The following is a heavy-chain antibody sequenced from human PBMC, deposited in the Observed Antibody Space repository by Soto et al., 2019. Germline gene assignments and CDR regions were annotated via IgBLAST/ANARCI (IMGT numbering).Heavy chain of an antibody. CDR3: ARVGGTNSIRGVYYYYMDV. CDR1: GGSVSSGSYY. CDR2: IYYSGST. Sequence: SETLSLTCTVSGGSVSSGSYYWSWIRQPPGKGLEWIGYIYYSGSTNYNPSLKSRVTISVDTSKNQFSLKLTSVTAADTAVYYCARVGGTNSIRGVYYYYMDVWGKGTTVTVSS. D-gene: IGHD1-1*01. J-gene: IGHJ6*03. V-gene: IGHV4-61*01.